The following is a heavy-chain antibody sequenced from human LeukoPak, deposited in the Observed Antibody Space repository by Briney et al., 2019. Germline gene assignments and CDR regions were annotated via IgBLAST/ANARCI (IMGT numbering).Heavy chain of an antibody. CDR2: ISGDGGST. Sequence: GWSLRLSCAASGFTFDDYAMHWVRQAPGKGLEWVSLISGDGGSTYYADSVKGRFTISRDNSKNSLYLQMNSLRTEDTALYYCARPAAAGLDYWGQGTLVTVSS. CDR3: ARPAAAGLDY. CDR1: GFTFDDYA. V-gene: IGHV3-43*02. D-gene: IGHD6-13*01. J-gene: IGHJ4*02.